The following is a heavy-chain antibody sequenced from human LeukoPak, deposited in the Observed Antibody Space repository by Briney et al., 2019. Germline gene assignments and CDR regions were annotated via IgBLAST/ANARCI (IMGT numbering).Heavy chain of an antibody. V-gene: IGHV1-69*06. Sequence: SVKVSCKASGGTFSSYAISWVRQAPGQGLEWMGGIIPIFGTANYAQKFQGRVTITADKSTSTAYMELSSLRSEDTAVYYCARGEWLSPIYYYYMDVWGKGTTVTVSS. D-gene: IGHD3-3*01. CDR2: IIPIFGTA. CDR1: GGTFSSYA. J-gene: IGHJ6*03. CDR3: ARGEWLSPIYYYYMDV.